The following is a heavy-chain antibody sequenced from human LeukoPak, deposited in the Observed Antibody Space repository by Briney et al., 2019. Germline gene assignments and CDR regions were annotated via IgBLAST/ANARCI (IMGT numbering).Heavy chain of an antibody. J-gene: IGHJ4*02. D-gene: IGHD3-10*02. CDR3: AKGLEVFGDPPSYFDY. CDR1: GFTFSSYA. CDR2: ISGSGGST. V-gene: IGHV3-23*01. Sequence: GGSLRLSCAASGFTFSSYAMSWVRQAPGKGLEWVSAISGSGGSTYYADSVKGRFTISRDNSKNTLYLQMNSLRAEDTAVYYCAKGLEVFGDPPSYFDYWGQGTLVTVSS.